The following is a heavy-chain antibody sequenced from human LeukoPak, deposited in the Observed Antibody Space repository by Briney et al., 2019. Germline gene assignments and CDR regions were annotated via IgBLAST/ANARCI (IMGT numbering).Heavy chain of an antibody. CDR2: INPNSGVT. CDR1: GYTLTELS. CDR3: ARQQEVSGYFDY. Sequence: GASVKVSCKVSGYTLTELSMHWVRQAPGQGLEWMGWINPNSGVTNYAQNFQGRVSMTRDTSISTAYMELSRLRSDDTAVYYCARQQEVSGYFDYWGQGTLVTVSS. D-gene: IGHD3-16*02. J-gene: IGHJ4*02. V-gene: IGHV1-2*02.